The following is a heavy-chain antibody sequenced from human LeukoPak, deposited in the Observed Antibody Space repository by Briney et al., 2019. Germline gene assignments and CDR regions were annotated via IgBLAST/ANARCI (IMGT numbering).Heavy chain of an antibody. CDR1: GFTLSSYS. D-gene: IGHD3-10*01. Sequence: GGSLRLSCAASGFTLSSYSMNWVRPAPGKGLEWVSSISGRSDSIYYADSGKGRFTISRDNAKNSVYLQVNSLRAEDTAVYYCSLWFGEPRAFDFRGQGTMVTVFS. CDR2: ISGRSDSI. CDR3: SLWFGEPRAFDF. V-gene: IGHV3-21*04. J-gene: IGHJ3*01.